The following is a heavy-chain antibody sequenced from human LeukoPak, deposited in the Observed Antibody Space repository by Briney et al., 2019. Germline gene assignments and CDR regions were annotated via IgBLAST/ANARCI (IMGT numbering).Heavy chain of an antibody. CDR2: IYYSGST. Sequence: SETLSLTCTVSGGSISSYYWSWIRQPPGKGLEWIGYIYYSGSTNYNPSLKSRVTISVDTSKNQFSLKLSSVTAADTAVYYCARHPLNYYDSSGYFWYFDLWDRGTLVTVSS. V-gene: IGHV4-59*01. J-gene: IGHJ2*01. D-gene: IGHD3-22*01. CDR3: ARHPLNYYDSSGYFWYFDL. CDR1: GGSISSYY.